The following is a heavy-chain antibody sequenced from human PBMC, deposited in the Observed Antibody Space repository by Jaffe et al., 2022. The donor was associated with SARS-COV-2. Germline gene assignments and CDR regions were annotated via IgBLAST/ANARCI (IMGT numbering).Heavy chain of an antibody. CDR2: ISATGGST. D-gene: IGHD6-19*01. V-gene: IGHV3-23*01. CDR3: AKHSSGYYPFIDY. J-gene: IGHJ4*02. CDR1: GFTFSIYA. Sequence: EVQLLESGGGLVQPGGSLRVSCAASGFTFSIYAMSWVRQTPGKGLEWVSSISATGGSTFYAGSVKGRFTISRDNSKTTLYLQINSLRAEDTAVYYCAKHSSGYYPFIDYWGQGALVTVS.